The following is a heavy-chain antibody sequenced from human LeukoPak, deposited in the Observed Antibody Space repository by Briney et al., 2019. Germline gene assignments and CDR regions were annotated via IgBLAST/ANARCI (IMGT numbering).Heavy chain of an antibody. CDR3: ARESEAMASDY. D-gene: IGHD5-12*01. Sequence: SETLSLTCTVSGGSISIYYWSWIRQPPGKGLEWIGYIYYSGSTNYNPSLKSRVTISVDTSKNQFSLKLSSATAADTAVYYCARESEAMASDYWGQGTLVTVSS. CDR2: IYYSGST. J-gene: IGHJ4*02. V-gene: IGHV4-59*01. CDR1: GGSISIYY.